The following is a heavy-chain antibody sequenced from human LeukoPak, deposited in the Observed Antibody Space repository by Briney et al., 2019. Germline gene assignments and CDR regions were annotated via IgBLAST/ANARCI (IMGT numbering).Heavy chain of an antibody. CDR1: GGTFSSYA. D-gene: IGHD2-2*01. Sequence: GASVKVSCKASGGTFSSYAISWVRQAPGQGLEWMGGIIPIFGTANYAQKFQGRVTITADESTSTAYMELSSLRSEDTAVYYCAGGDIVVVPVGTGYYFDYWGQGTLVTVSS. J-gene: IGHJ4*02. CDR2: IIPIFGTA. CDR3: AGGDIVVVPVGTGYYFDY. V-gene: IGHV1-69*13.